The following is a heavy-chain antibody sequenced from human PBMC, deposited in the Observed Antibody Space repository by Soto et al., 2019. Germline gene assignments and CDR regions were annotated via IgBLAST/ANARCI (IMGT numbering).Heavy chain of an antibody. V-gene: IGHV3-74*01. CDR3: ARKVSARDSYYGMDV. CDR2: INSDGSST. D-gene: IGHD6-6*01. Sequence: GGSLRLSCAASGFTFSSYWMHWVRQAPGKGLVWVSRINSDGSSTSYADSVKGRFTISRDNAKNTLYLQMNSLRAEDTAVYYCARKVSARDSYYGMDVWGQGTTVTVSS. CDR1: GFTFSSYW. J-gene: IGHJ6*02.